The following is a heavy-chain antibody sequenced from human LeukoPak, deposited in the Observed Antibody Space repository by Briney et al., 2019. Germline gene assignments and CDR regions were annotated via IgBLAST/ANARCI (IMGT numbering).Heavy chain of an antibody. CDR1: GFTVSSNY. D-gene: IGHD3-3*01. CDR3: ARVDDFWSGYSGAFDI. V-gene: IGHV3-53*01. Sequence: GGSLRLSCAASGFTVSSNYMSWVRQAPGKGLEWVSVIYSGGSTYYADSVKGRFTISRDNSKNTLYLQMNSLRAEDTAVYYCARVDDFWSGYSGAFDIWGQGTMVTVSS. CDR2: IYSGGST. J-gene: IGHJ3*02.